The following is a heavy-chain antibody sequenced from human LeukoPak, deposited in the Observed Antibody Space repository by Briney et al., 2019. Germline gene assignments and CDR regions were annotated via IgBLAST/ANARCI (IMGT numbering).Heavy chain of an antibody. Sequence: GGSLRLSCAASGFTFSSYAMSWVSQAPGKGLEWVSAISGSGGSTYYADSVKGRFTISRDNSKNTLYLQMNSLRAEDTAVYYCAKCVDDFYYYGMDVWGKGTTVTVSS. V-gene: IGHV3-23*01. CDR3: AKCVDDFYYYGMDV. J-gene: IGHJ6*04. CDR2: ISGSGGST. CDR1: GFTFSSYA.